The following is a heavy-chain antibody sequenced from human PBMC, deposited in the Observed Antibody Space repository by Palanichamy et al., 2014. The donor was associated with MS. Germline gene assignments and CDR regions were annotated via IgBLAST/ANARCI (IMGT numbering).Heavy chain of an antibody. J-gene: IGHJ4*02. CDR1: RFIFSNYA. V-gene: IGHV3-23*01. D-gene: IGHD6-19*01. Sequence: EVQLLESGGGLVQSGGSLRLSCAASRFIFSNYAMSWVRQAPGKGLEWASAISGSGVSTRYADPVEGRFTISRDNSKNTLYLQINNLRVEDTALYYCAKEVGSSGWYSTRYFDSWGQGTLVTVSS. CDR3: AKEVGSSGWYSTRYFDS. CDR2: ISGSGVST.